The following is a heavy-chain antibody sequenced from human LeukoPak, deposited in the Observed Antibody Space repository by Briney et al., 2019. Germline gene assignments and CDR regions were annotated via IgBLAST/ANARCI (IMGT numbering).Heavy chain of an antibody. CDR1: GFTFSSYA. CDR3: AKTPYGSGYFDY. V-gene: IGHV3-23*01. D-gene: IGHD3-10*01. J-gene: IGHJ4*02. Sequence: GGSLRLSCAASGFTFSSYAMSWVRQAPGKGLEWVSSISGSGGSTYYAASVKGRFTISRDNSKNTLYLQMNSLRAEDTAVYYCAKTPYGSGYFDYWGQGTLVTVSS. CDR2: ISGSGGST.